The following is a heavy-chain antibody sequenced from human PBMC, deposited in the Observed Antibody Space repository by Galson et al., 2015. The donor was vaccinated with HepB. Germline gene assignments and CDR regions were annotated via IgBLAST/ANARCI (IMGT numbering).Heavy chain of an antibody. CDR2: IYYSGST. CDR1: GGSISSYY. J-gene: IGHJ4*02. V-gene: IGHV4-59*01. Sequence: ETLSLTCTVSGGSISSYYWSWLRQPPGQGLEWIGYIYYSGSTNYNPSLKSRVTISVDTSKNQFSLKLSSVTAADTAVYYCARAPERRAGTYYFDYWGQGTLVTVSS. CDR3: ARAPERRAGTYYFDY. D-gene: IGHD6-13*01.